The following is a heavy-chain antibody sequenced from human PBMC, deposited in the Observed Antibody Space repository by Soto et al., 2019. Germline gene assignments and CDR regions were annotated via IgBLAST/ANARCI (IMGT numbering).Heavy chain of an antibody. J-gene: IGHJ4*02. V-gene: IGHV3-33*01. CDR3: AAWAEGATEVH. D-gene: IGHD2-15*01. CDR2: IWYDASKQ. CDR1: GFSFSDYG. Sequence: PGGSLRLSCETSGFSFSDYGMHWVRQAPGKGLEWVAVIWYDASKQFYAASVEGRFTISRDNSKAILYLQMNSLRAEDTAVYYCAAWAEGATEVHWGQGTLVTVSS.